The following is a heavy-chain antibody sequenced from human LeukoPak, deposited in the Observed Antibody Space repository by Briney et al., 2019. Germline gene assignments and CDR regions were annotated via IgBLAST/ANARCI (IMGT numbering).Heavy chain of an antibody. V-gene: IGHV1-2*02. CDR1: GYTFTGYY. D-gene: IGHD2-15*01. Sequence: ASVKVSCKASGYTFTGYYMHWVRQAPGQGLEWMGWINPNSGGTNCAQKFQGRVTMTRDTSISTAYMELSRLRSDDTAVYHCARAVVVVAATMIDYWGQGTLVTVSS. J-gene: IGHJ4*02. CDR3: ARAVVVVAATMIDY. CDR2: INPNSGGT.